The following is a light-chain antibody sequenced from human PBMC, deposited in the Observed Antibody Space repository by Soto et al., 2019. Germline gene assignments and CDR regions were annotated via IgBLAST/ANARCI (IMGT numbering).Light chain of an antibody. V-gene: IGKV3-20*01. CDR3: QQYSYSSPMYT. Sequence: EIVLTQSPGSLSLSPGERATLSCRASQSVTSGYLGWYQQKPGQAPRLLISRISNRATGISDRFSGTGSGTDFTLTISSLEPEDSAVYYCQQYSYSSPMYTFGQGTRVEIK. CDR2: RIS. J-gene: IGKJ2*01. CDR1: QSVTSGY.